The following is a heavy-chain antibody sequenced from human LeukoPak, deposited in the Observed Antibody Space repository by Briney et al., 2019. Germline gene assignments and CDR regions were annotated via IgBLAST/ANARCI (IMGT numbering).Heavy chain of an antibody. CDR2: ISSSSSTI. CDR1: GFTFSSYS. Sequence: GGSLRLSCAASGFTFSSYSMNWVRQAPGKGLEWVSYISSSSSTIYYADSVKGRFTISRDNAKNSLYLQMNSLGVEDTAVYYCARAYSERYGLGYYYMDLWGKGTTVTASS. D-gene: IGHD1-26*01. CDR3: ARAYSERYGLGYYYMDL. J-gene: IGHJ6*03. V-gene: IGHV3-48*04.